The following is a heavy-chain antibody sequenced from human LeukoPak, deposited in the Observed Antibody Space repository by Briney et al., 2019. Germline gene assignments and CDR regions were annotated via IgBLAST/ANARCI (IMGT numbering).Heavy chain of an antibody. CDR3: ARFDFIFSRRDY. CDR1: GGSISSSSYY. V-gene: IGHV4-39*01. Sequence: PSETLSLTCTASGGSISSSSYYWGWIRQPPGKGLEWIGSIYYSGSTYYNPSLKSRVTISVDTSKNQFSLKLSSVTAADTAVYYCARFDFIFSRRDYWGQGTLVTVSS. CDR2: IYYSGST. D-gene: IGHD3-3*02. J-gene: IGHJ4*02.